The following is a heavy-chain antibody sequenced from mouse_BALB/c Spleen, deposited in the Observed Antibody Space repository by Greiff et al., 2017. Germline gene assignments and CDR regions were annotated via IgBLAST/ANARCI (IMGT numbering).Heavy chain of an antibody. CDR3: ARHGNYDWYVDV. V-gene: IGHV5-12-2*01. Sequence: EVMLVESGGGLVQPGGSLKLSCAASGFTFSSYTMSWVRQTPEKRLEWVAYISNGGGSTYYPDTVKGRFTISRDNAKNTLYLQMSSLKSEDTALYYCARHGNYDWYVDVWGAGTTVTVSS. J-gene: IGHJ1*01. D-gene: IGHD2-1*01. CDR1: GFTFSSYT. CDR2: ISNGGGST.